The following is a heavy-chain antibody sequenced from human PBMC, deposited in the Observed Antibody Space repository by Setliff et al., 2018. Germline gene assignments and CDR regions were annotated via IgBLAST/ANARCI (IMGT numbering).Heavy chain of an antibody. CDR3: TRASRTYPSLYYFDY. J-gene: IGHJ4*02. V-gene: IGHV3-49*04. Sequence: GGSLRLSCTASGFTFGDYAMSWVRQAPGKGLEWVGFIRSKAYGGTTEYAASVKGRFAISRDDSKSIAYLQMSSLKTEDTAVYYCTRASRTYPSLYYFDYWGQGTLVTSPQ. D-gene: IGHD1-1*01. CDR2: IRSKAYGGTT. CDR1: GFTFGDYA.